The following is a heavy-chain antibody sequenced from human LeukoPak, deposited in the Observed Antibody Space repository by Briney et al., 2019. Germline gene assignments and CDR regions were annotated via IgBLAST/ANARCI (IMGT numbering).Heavy chain of an antibody. CDR1: GYSISSGYY. CDR3: ARVIMITFGGVISNFDY. CDR2: IYHSGST. V-gene: IGHV4-38-2*02. Sequence: SETLSLTCTVSGYSISSGYYWGWIRQPPGKGLEWIGSIYHSGSTYYNPSLKSRVTISVDTSKNQFSLKLSSVTAADTAVYYCARVIMITFGGVISNFDYWGQGTLVTVSS. J-gene: IGHJ4*02. D-gene: IGHD3-16*02.